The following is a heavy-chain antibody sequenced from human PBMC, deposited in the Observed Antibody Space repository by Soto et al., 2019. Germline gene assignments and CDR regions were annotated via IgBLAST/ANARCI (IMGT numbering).Heavy chain of an antibody. CDR3: ASLMPDIVVVPAAMSVRDYYGMDV. D-gene: IGHD2-2*01. V-gene: IGHV1-69*06. Sequence: SVKVSCKASVGTFSSYAISWVRQAPGQGLEWMGGIIPIFGTANYAQKFQGRVTITADKSTSTAYMELSSLRSEDTAVYYCASLMPDIVVVPAAMSVRDYYGMDVWGQGTTVTVSS. CDR2: IIPIFGTA. CDR1: VGTFSSYA. J-gene: IGHJ6*02.